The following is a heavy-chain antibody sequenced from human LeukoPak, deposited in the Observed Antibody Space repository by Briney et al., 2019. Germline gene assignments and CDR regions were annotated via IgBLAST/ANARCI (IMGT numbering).Heavy chain of an antibody. D-gene: IGHD1-26*01. V-gene: IGHV1-46*01. CDR2: INPSGGST. CDR1: GYTFTSYY. CDR3: ARVEIGNGGSYGGPTGYFDY. J-gene: IGHJ4*02. Sequence: GASVKVSCKASGYTFTSYYMHWVRQAPGQGLEWMGIINPSGGSTGYAQKFQGRVTMTRDTSTSTVYMELSSLRSEDTAVYYCARVEIGNGGSYGGPTGYFDYWGQGTLVTVSS.